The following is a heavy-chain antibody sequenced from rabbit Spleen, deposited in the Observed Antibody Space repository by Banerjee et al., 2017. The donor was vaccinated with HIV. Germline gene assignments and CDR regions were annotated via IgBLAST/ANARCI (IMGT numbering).Heavy chain of an antibody. CDR3: ARDTGSSFSSYGMDL. CDR2: IAGSSSGFT. V-gene: IGHV1S45*01. CDR1: GFSFSSSDC. D-gene: IGHD8-1*01. J-gene: IGHJ6*01. Sequence: LEESGGGLVKPEGSLALTCTASGFSFSSSDCLCWVGQAPGKGLEWISCIAGSSSGFTYSATWAKGRFTISKTSSTTVTLQMTSLTVADTATYFCARDTGSSFSSYGMDLWGPGTLVTVS.